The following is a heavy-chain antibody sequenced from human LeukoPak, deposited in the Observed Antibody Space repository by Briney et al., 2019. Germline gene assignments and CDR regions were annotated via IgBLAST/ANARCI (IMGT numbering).Heavy chain of an antibody. CDR2: INPNSGGT. CDR3: ARGKNWNYANYFDY. D-gene: IGHD1-7*01. Sequence: ASVKVSCKASRYTFTGYYMHWVRQAPGQGLEWMGRINPNSGGTNYAQKFQGRVTMTRDTSISTAYMELSRLRSDDTAVYYCARGKNWNYANYFDYWGQGTLVTVSS. CDR1: RYTFTGYY. J-gene: IGHJ4*02. V-gene: IGHV1-2*06.